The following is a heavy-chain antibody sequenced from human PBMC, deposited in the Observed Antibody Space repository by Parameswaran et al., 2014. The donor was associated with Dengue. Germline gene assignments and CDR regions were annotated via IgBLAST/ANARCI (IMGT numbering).Heavy chain of an antibody. CDR3: ARRPMVRGVIVFDP. D-gene: IGHD3-10*01. V-gene: IGHV4-39*01. Sequence: PGKGLEWIGSIYYSGSTYYNPSLKSRVTISVDTSKNQFSLKLSSVTAADTAVYYCARRPMVRGVIVFDPWGQGTLVTVSS. CDR2: IYYSGST. J-gene: IGHJ5*02.